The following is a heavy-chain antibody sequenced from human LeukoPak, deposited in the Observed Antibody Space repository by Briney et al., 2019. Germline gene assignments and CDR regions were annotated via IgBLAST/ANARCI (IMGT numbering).Heavy chain of an antibody. CDR2: VYYDGTT. D-gene: IGHD2-2*01. CDR1: GXSINSNSYY. CDR3: ARGDCSSTSCSAGILYHYGLDV. J-gene: IGHJ6*02. Sequence: SETLSLTCTVSGXSINSNSYYWGWLRQPPGKNLEWIGNVYYDGTTFYNPSLKSRVTMSVDTSENHFSLKLTSVTAADTATYYCARGDCSSTSCSAGILYHYGLDVWGQGTTVTVSS. V-gene: IGHV4-39*02.